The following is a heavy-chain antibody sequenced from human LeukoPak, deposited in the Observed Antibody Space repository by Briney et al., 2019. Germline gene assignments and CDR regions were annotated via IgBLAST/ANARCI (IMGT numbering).Heavy chain of an antibody. CDR3: ARSLWPEDY. D-gene: IGHD3-10*01. CDR2: IDQDGSSQ. Sequence: HPGGSLRLSCAASGFAFSSYWASWVRQAPGKGLEWVANIDQDGSSQNYVDSVRGRFIISRDNAKNSVYLQMNSLRAEDTAVYYCARSLWPEDYWGPGILVTVSS. V-gene: IGHV3-7*01. J-gene: IGHJ4*02. CDR1: GFAFSSYW.